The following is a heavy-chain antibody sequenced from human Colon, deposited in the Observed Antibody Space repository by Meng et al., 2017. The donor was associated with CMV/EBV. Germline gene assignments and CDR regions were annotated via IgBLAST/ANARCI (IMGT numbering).Heavy chain of an antibody. CDR3: ARESSAWSPKGRFDY. V-gene: IGHV1-2*02. Sequence: AAVQVSCKASGYTFTGYYMHLVRQAPGQGLEWMGWISPNSGGTNSAQKFQGRVTMTWDTSISTAYMELIRLTSGDTAVYYCARESSAWSPKGRFDYWGQGTLVTVSS. CDR1: GYTFTGYY. J-gene: IGHJ4*02. CDR2: ISPNSGGT. D-gene: IGHD6-19*01.